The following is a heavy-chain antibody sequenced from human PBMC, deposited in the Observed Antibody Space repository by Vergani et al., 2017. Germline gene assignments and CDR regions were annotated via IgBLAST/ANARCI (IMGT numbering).Heavy chain of an antibody. D-gene: IGHD5-18*01. Sequence: VQLLESGGGLVQPGGSLRLSCAASGFTFSSYAMSWVRQAPGKGLEWVAVIWYDGSNKYYADSVKGRFTISRDNSKNTLYLQMNSLRAEDTAVYYCARGDTAMDPFDYWGQGTLVTVSS. CDR2: IWYDGSNK. CDR1: GFTFSSYA. CDR3: ARGDTAMDPFDY. J-gene: IGHJ4*02. V-gene: IGHV3-33*08.